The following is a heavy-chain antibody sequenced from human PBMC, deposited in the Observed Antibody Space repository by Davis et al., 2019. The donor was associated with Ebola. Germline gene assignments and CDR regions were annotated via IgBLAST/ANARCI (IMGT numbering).Heavy chain of an antibody. CDR3: ALEEVYPRKSTTVTQFDY. Sequence: ASVKVSCKASGYTFTSYYMHWVRQAPGQGLEWMGIINPSGGSTSYAQKFQGRVTMTRDTSTSTVYMELSSLRSEDTAVYYCALEEVYPRKSTTVTQFDYWGQGTLVTVSS. D-gene: IGHD4-17*01. J-gene: IGHJ4*02. V-gene: IGHV1-46*01. CDR2: INPSGGST. CDR1: GYTFTSYY.